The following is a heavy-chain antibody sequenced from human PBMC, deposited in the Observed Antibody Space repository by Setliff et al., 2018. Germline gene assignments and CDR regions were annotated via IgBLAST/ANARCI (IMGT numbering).Heavy chain of an antibody. Sequence: SETLSLTCTVSGGSISSSSYYWGWIRQPPGKGLEWIGXXXXXXXXXXXXXXXXXXTISVDXSKNQFSLKLSSVTAADTAVYYCARRGMSSSWFQGYFDYWGQGTLVTVSS. CDR2: XXXXXXX. D-gene: IGHD6-13*01. CDR3: ARRGMSSSWFQGYFDY. J-gene: IGHJ4*02. V-gene: IGHV4-39*01. CDR1: GGSISSSSYY.